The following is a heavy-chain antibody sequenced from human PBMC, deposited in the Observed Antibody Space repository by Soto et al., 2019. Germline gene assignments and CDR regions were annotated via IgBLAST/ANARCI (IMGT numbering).Heavy chain of an antibody. J-gene: IGHJ4*02. CDR1: GYIFPNYV. Sequence: QVQLVQSGAEVKKPGASVKASCKASGYIFPNYVIAWVRQAPGQGLEWMGWISAHNGDTSYAQKLQRIVTMTADTSTTTAYMELRSLSSDDTAVYYCARIPPVNYYFDYWGQETLVTVSS. CDR3: ARIPPVNYYFDY. V-gene: IGHV1-18*01. CDR2: ISAHNGDT.